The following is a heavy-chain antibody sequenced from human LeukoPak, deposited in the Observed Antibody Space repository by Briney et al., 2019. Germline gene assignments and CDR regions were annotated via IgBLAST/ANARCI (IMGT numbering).Heavy chain of an antibody. Sequence: ASVKVSCKASGYTFTSYYMHWVRQAPGQGLEGMGVINHSGGSTSYAQKFQGRVTMTRDMSTSTVYMELSSLRSEDTAVYYCARDRAPLGWAARALGYFDYWGQGTLVTVSS. V-gene: IGHV1-46*01. CDR1: GYTFTSYY. CDR2: INHSGGST. D-gene: IGHD6-6*01. J-gene: IGHJ4*02. CDR3: ARDRAPLGWAARALGYFDY.